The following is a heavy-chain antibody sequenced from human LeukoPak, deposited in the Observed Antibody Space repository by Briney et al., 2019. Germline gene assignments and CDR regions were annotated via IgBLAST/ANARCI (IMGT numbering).Heavy chain of an antibody. D-gene: IGHD2-15*01. Sequence: GASVKVSCKASGGTFSSYATSWVRQAPGQGLEWMGGIIPIFGTANYAQKFQGRVTITADESTSTAYMELSSLRSEDTAVYYCARDNCSGGSCYYYYGMDVWGQGTTVTVSS. J-gene: IGHJ6*02. V-gene: IGHV1-69*13. CDR2: IIPIFGTA. CDR3: ARDNCSGGSCYYYYGMDV. CDR1: GGTFSSYA.